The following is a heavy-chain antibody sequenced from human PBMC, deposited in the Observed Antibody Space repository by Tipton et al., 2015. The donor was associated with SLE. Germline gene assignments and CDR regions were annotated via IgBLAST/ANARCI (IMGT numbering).Heavy chain of an antibody. J-gene: IGHJ3*02. D-gene: IGHD2-15*01. CDR1: GFTFSSYS. CDR3: GKVLGYCSGGSCYSNAFDI. V-gene: IGHV3-21*04. CDR2: ISSSSSYI. Sequence: SLRLSCAASGFTFSSYSMNWVRQAPGKGLEWVSSISSSSSYIYYADSVKGRFTISRDNAKNSLYLQMNSLRAEDTAVYYCGKVLGYCSGGSCYSNAFDIWGQGTMVTVSS.